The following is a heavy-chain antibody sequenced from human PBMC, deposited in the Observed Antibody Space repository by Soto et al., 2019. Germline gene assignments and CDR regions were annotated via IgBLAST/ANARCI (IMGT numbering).Heavy chain of an antibody. V-gene: IGHV1-18*01. Sequence: ASVKVSCKGFGYSFMKYGINWVRQAPGQGLEWVGWISPYSGYTHSAQKFHGRLTLTTDTAASTAYMELRILRSADTALYYCAREASVLIPAGRPSRFDSWGQGTLVTVSS. CDR1: GYSFMKYG. CDR2: ISPYSGYT. CDR3: AREASVLIPAGRPSRFDS. J-gene: IGHJ4*02. D-gene: IGHD2-8*01.